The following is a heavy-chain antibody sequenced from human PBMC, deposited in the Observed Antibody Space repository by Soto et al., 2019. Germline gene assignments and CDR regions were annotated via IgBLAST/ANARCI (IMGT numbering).Heavy chain of an antibody. CDR1: GNLFNNHL. Sequence: XDSLKVSCKCPGNLFNNHLIGLVRQTPGKGLEWMGLIFTRDSETKTSPSFQGHVSFSVDNSINTVYLQWTSLKTTDTGIYFCARGYFDSGHGYDLWGQGTLVTVSS. V-gene: IGHV5-51*01. CDR3: ARGYFDSGHGYDL. CDR2: IFTRDSET. J-gene: IGHJ5*02. D-gene: IGHD3-10*01.